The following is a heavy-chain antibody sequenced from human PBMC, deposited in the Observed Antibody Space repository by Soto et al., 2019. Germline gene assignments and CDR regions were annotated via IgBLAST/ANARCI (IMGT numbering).Heavy chain of an antibody. J-gene: IGHJ4*01. CDR2: ISGSGGST. CDR3: ARGPYCISTTSYTSGHVAY. D-gene: IGHD2-2*02. CDR1: GFSFSYYA. Sequence: EVQLLESGGGLVQPGGSLRLSCAASGFSFSYYAMSWVRQAPGKGLEWVSSISGSGGSTYYADSVKGRFTVSRDNSKNTLYLQRTSLRAEDTALYYFARGPYCISTTSYTSGHVAYWGKEPWSPSPQ. V-gene: IGHV3-23*01.